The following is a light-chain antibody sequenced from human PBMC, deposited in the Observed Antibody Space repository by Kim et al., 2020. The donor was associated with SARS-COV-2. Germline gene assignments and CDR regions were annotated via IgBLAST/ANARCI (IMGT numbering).Light chain of an antibody. CDR2: QDS. V-gene: IGLV3-1*01. J-gene: IGLJ2*01. CDR1: KLGDKY. CDR3: QAWDRSTVV. Sequence: VSPGQTASITCSGDKLGDKYACWYQQKPGQSPVLVIYQDSKRPSGIPERFSGSNSGNTATLTISGTQAMDEADYYCQAWDRSTVVFGGGTQLTVL.